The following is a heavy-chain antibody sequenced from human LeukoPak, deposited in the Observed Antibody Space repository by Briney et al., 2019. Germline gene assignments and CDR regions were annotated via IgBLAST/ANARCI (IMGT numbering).Heavy chain of an antibody. V-gene: IGHV3-30*02. J-gene: IGHJ4*02. Sequence: GGSLRLSCAASGFTFSSYGMHWVRPAPGKGLEWVAFIRYDGSNKYYADSVKGRFTISRDNSKNTLYLQMNSLRAEDTAVYYCANRGGYYDSSGLGHFDYWGQGTLVTVSS. CDR1: GFTFSSYG. CDR3: ANRGGYYDSSGLGHFDY. CDR2: IRYDGSNK. D-gene: IGHD3-22*01.